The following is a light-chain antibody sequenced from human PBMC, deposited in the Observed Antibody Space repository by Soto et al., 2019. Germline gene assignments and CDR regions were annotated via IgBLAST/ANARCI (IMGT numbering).Light chain of an antibody. Sequence: EIAMTQSPATLSVSPVERPTLSCSASQSVSSNLAWYQQQPGQAPRLLIYGASTRATGVPATFSGSGSGTEFSLTISGLQSEDFAVYYCQQRSNWPRTFGQGTKVDI. V-gene: IGKV3-15*01. CDR1: QSVSSN. J-gene: IGKJ1*01. CDR2: GAS. CDR3: QQRSNWPRT.